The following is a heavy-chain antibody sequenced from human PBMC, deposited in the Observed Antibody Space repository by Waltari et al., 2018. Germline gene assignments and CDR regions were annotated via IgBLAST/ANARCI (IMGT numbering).Heavy chain of an antibody. V-gene: IGHV4-59*01. CDR3: ARGSGSLGY. J-gene: IGHJ4*02. Sequence: QVQLQESGPGLVKPSETLSLTCTVSGGSISSYYWSWIRQPPGKGLEWIGYIYYSGSTNYTPAHKSRVTISVDTSKNQFSLKLSSVTAADTGVYYCARGSGSLGYWGQGTLVTVSS. CDR2: IYYSGST. D-gene: IGHD1-26*01. CDR1: GGSISSYY.